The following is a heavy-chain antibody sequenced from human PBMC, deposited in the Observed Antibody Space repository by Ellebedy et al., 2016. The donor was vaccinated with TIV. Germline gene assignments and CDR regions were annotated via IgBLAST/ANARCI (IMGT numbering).Heavy chain of an antibody. Sequence: AASVKVSCKASGYTFTGYYMHWVRQAPGQGLEWMGWTNPNSGGTNYAQKFKGRVTVTRDTSISTAYMELSRLTADDTAVYYCARGGYYGSGNYYYYAMDVWGQGTTVTVSS. CDR2: TNPNSGGT. D-gene: IGHD3-10*01. CDR1: GYTFTGYY. CDR3: ARGGYYGSGNYYYYAMDV. J-gene: IGHJ6*02. V-gene: IGHV1-2*02.